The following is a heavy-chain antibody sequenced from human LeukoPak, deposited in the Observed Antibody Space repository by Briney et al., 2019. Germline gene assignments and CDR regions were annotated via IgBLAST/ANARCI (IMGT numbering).Heavy chain of an antibody. CDR1: GGSFSGYY. V-gene: IGHV4-39*01. Sequence: SETLSLTCAVYGGSFSGYYWGWIRQPPGKGLEWIGSIYYSGSTYYNPSLKSRVTISVDTSKNQFSLKLSSVTAADTAVYYCARHYSGYDLHMDVWGKGTTVTVSS. CDR2: IYYSGST. D-gene: IGHD5-12*01. CDR3: ARHYSGYDLHMDV. J-gene: IGHJ6*03.